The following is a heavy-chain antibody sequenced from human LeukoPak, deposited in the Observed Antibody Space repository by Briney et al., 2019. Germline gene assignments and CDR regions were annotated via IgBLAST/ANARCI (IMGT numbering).Heavy chain of an antibody. J-gene: IGHJ4*02. CDR3: ARGKSGYDYRFDY. D-gene: IGHD5-12*01. CDR1: GGSISSSS. Sequence: PSETLSLTCTVSGGSISSSSYYWGWIRQPPGKGLEWVSSISSSSSYIYYADSVKGRFTISRDNAKNSLFLQMNSLRAEDTAVYYCARGKSGYDYRFDYWGQGTLVTVSS. V-gene: IGHV3-21*01. CDR2: ISSSSSYI.